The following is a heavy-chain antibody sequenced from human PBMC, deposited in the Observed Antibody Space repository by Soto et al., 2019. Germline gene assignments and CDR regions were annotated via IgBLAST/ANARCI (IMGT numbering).Heavy chain of an antibody. D-gene: IGHD3-22*01. V-gene: IGHV1-69*06. CDR2: IIPIFGTA. CDR3: ATDHHYYDSSGYYKTDAFDI. Sequence: ASVKVSCKASGGTFSSYAISWVRQAPGQGLEWMGGIIPIFGTANYAQKFQGRVTITADKSTSTAYMELSSLRSEDTAVYYCATDHHYYDSSGYYKTDAFDIWGQGTMVTVSS. J-gene: IGHJ3*02. CDR1: GGTFSSYA.